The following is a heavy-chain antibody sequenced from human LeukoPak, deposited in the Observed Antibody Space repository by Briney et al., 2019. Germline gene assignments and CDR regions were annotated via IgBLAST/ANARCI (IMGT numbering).Heavy chain of an antibody. CDR1: GFTFSSYG. CDR2: ISYDGSNK. CDR3: ARAWRWLQLDFDY. J-gene: IGHJ4*02. D-gene: IGHD5-24*01. V-gene: IGHV3-30*03. Sequence: GGSLRLSCAASGFTFSSYGMHWVRQAPGKGLEWVAVISYDGSNKYYADSVKGRFTISRDNSKNTLYLQMNSLRAEDTAVYYCARAWRWLQLDFDYWGQGTLVTVSS.